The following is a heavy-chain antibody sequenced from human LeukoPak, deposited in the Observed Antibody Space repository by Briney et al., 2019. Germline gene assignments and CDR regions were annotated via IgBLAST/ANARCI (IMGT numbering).Heavy chain of an antibody. D-gene: IGHD6-13*01. Sequence: GGSLRLSCAASGFTFSSYAITWVSQAPGKGLEWVSVISDSGGWSNHADSVKGRFTISRDDSKNTLYLHMHSLRADDTAVYYCARARQEAAGTGAFDVWGQGTMVTASS. CDR2: ISDSGGWS. V-gene: IGHV3-23*01. CDR3: ARARQEAAGTGAFDV. J-gene: IGHJ3*01. CDR1: GFTFSSYA.